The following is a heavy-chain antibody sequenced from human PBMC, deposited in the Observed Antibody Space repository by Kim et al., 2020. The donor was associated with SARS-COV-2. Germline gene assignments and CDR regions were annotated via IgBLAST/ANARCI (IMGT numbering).Heavy chain of an antibody. CDR1: GYTFNNYA. D-gene: IGHD1-1*01. CDR3: ARFHHITQLGYFDY. V-gene: IGHV1-18*04. J-gene: IGHJ4*02. Sequence: ASVKVSCKTSGYTFNNYAIAWLRQAPGQGLEWMGWISGFSGNTDYAQNFQGRVTMTIDTSTTTAYMDLRSLRSDDTAVFYCARFHHITQLGYFDYWGQGTLVTVSS. CDR2: ISGFSGNT.